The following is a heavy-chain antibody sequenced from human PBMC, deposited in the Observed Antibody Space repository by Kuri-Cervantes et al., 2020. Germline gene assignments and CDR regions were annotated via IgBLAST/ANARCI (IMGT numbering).Heavy chain of an antibody. CDR3: ARGYSYGYLVDY. CDR1: GYTFTSYA. V-gene: IGHV1-3*01. CDR2: INAGNGYT. J-gene: IGHJ4*02. Sequence: ASVKVSCKASGYTFTSYAMHWVRQAPGQRLEWVGWINAGNGYTKYSQKFQGRVTITRDTSASTAYMELSSLRSEDTAVYYCARGYSYGYLVDYWGQGTLVTVSS. D-gene: IGHD5-18*01.